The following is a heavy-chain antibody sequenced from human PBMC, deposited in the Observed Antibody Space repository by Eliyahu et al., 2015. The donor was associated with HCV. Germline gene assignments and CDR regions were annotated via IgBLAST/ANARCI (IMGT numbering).Heavy chain of an antibody. CDR2: IYTSGST. D-gene: IGHD6-13*01. CDR3: ARAGAAAGPTNWFDP. J-gene: IGHJ5*02. CDR1: GGSIXSGSYY. Sequence: QVQLQESGPGLVKPSQTLSLTCTVSGGSIXSGSYYWSWIRQPAGKGLEWIGRIYTSGSTNYNPSLKSRVTISVDTSKNQFSLKLSSVTAADTAVYYCARAGAAAGPTNWFDPWGQGTLVTVSS. V-gene: IGHV4-61*02.